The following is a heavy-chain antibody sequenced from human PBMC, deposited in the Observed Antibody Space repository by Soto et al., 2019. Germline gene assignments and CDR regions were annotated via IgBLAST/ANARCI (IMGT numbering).Heavy chain of an antibody. CDR1: GGSVSSGNHY. V-gene: IGHV4-61*01. CDR3: ARGRGYGYGIDY. Sequence: QVQLQESGPGLVKPSETLSLTCTVSGGSVSSGNHYWSWIRQPPGKELEFIAFVFYSGSDNYNPSLKRRVTTSIDTSTNQFSLNLRSVTAADTAVYYCARGRGYGYGIDYWGQGALVTVSS. CDR2: VFYSGSD. J-gene: IGHJ4*02. D-gene: IGHD5-18*01.